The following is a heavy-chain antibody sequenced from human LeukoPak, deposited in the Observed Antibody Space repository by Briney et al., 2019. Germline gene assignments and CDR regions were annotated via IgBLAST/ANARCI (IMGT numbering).Heavy chain of an antibody. CDR2: IYYTGST. CDR3: ARLTGGYSYGYAGY. Sequence: SETLSLTCTVSLGSISSSGYYWGWIRQPPGKGLEWIATIYYTGSTYYSPSLRSRVTISVDTSKDQFSLKLTSVTAADTAVYYCARLTGGYSYGYAGYWGQGTLVTVSS. D-gene: IGHD5-18*01. V-gene: IGHV4-39*01. CDR1: LGSISSSGYY. J-gene: IGHJ4*02.